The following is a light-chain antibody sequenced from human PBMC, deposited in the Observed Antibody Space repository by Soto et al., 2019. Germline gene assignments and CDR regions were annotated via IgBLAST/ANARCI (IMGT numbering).Light chain of an antibody. J-gene: IGKJ4*01. CDR2: GAS. Sequence: EVVLTQSPSTLSVSPVERAPLPCRASQSVSSGLAWYQQKPGQAPRLLIYGASTRANGIPARFSGSGSGTEFTLTISSLQSEDFAVYYCQQYDNWPPLTFGGGTKVDIK. V-gene: IGKV3-15*01. CDR3: QQYDNWPPLT. CDR1: QSVSSG.